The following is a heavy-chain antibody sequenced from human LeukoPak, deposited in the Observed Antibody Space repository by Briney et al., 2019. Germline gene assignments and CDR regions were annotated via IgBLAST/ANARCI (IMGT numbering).Heavy chain of an antibody. V-gene: IGHV3-30*02. D-gene: IGHD2-2*01. CDR1: GFTFSSYG. Sequence: GGSLRLSCAASGFTFSSYGMHWVRQAPGKGLEWVAFIRYDGSNKYYADSVKGRFTISRDNSKNTLYLQMNSLRAEDTAVHYCFTVPAAPFDYWGQGTLVTVSS. J-gene: IGHJ4*02. CDR3: FTVPAAPFDY. CDR2: IRYDGSNK.